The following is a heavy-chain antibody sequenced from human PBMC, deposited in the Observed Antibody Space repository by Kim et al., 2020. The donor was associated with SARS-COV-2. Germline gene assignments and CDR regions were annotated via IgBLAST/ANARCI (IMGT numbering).Heavy chain of an antibody. D-gene: IGHD3-10*01. J-gene: IGHJ5*02. CDR1: GFTFSDYY. CDR2: ISSSSSYT. CDR3: ARDLFYGVTMVRGVIMNWFDP. Sequence: GGSLRLSCAASGFTFSDYYMSWIRQAPGKGLEWVSYISSSSSYTNYADSVKGRFTISRDNAKNSLYLQMNSLRAEDTAVYYCARDLFYGVTMVRGVIMNWFDPWGQGTLVTVSS. V-gene: IGHV3-11*06.